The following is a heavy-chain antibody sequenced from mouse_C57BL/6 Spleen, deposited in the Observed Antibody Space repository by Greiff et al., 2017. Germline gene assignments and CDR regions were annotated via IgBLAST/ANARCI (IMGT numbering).Heavy chain of an antibody. J-gene: IGHJ2*01. CDR3: ARSMGSYGYFDY. CDR2: IYPGDGDT. Sequence: QVQLQQSGPELVKPGASVKISCKASGYAFSSSWMNWVKQRPGKGLEWIGRIYPGDGDTNYNGKFKGKATLTADKSSSTAYMQLSSLTSEDSAVYFCARSMGSYGYFDYWGQGTTLTVSS. CDR1: GYAFSSSW. D-gene: IGHD1-1*02. V-gene: IGHV1-82*01.